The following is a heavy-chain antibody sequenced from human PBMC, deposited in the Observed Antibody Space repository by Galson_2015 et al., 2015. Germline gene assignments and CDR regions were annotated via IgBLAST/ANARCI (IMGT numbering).Heavy chain of an antibody. J-gene: IGHJ4*02. V-gene: IGHV3-15*01. CDR3: TTQYWARIDY. D-gene: IGHD3-16*01. Sequence: SLRLSCAASGFTFSSAWMSWVRQAPGKGLEWVGRIKSKADGGTTDYAAPVKGRFTISRDDSKNTLYLQMNSLKTEDTAVYYCTTQYWARIDYWGQGTLVTVSS. CDR1: GFTFSSAW. CDR2: IKSKADGGTT.